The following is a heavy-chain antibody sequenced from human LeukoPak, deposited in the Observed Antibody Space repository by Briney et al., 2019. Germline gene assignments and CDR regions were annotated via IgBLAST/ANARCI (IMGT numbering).Heavy chain of an antibody. CDR1: GFTFSSHG. CDR3: AKDLEQQLPLYSAMDV. D-gene: IGHD6-13*01. CDR2: ISYDGTNK. Sequence: GGSLRLSCAASGFTFSSHGMHWVRQAPGRGLEWVAVISYDGTNKYSVVSVKGRFTISRDNSKNTMYLQMNSLRAEDTAVYYCAKDLEQQLPLYSAMDVWGQGTTVTVSS. J-gene: IGHJ6*02. V-gene: IGHV3-30*18.